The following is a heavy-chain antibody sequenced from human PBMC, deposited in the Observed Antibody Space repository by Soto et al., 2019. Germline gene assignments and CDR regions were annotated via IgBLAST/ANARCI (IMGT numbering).Heavy chain of an antibody. Sequence: VQLLESGGGLVQAGESLRLSCVASGFTFSIYAMSWVRQAPGKGLEWVSAISGSGGRTHYADSVKGRFAVSRDNSKSAPNLQMNSLRDEDTAVYYCAKSAYNDNPTHFYFPDYWGQGTLVTVSS. CDR1: GFTFSIYA. CDR2: ISGSGGRT. D-gene: IGHD2-15*01. J-gene: IGHJ4*02. CDR3: AKSAYNDNPTHFYFPDY. V-gene: IGHV3-23*01.